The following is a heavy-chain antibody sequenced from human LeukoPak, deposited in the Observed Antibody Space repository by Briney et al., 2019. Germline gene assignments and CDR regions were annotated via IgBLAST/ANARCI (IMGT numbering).Heavy chain of an antibody. V-gene: IGHV3-74*01. CDR1: GFPFRTSW. Sequence: GGSLRLPCAASGFPFRTSWMHWVRQAPGKGLVWVSRIDDDGRTTTYADSVKGRFTVSRDNAKSTLFLEMKSLRAEDTAMYYCVRALGSALDYWGQGTLVTVSS. D-gene: IGHD1-26*01. CDR2: IDDDGRTT. CDR3: VRALGSALDY. J-gene: IGHJ4*02.